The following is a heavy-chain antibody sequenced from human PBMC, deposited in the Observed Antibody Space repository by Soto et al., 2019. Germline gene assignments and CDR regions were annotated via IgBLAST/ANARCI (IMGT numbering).Heavy chain of an antibody. CDR2: ISSSSSTI. D-gene: IGHD3-16*02. CDR1: GFTFSSYT. Sequence: EVQLVESGGGLVQPGGSLRLSCAASGFTFSSYTMNWVRQAPGKGLEWVSYISSSSSTIYYADSVKGRFTISRDNAKNPLYLQMKSLRDEDTAVYYWARAGGFGGDSVMFRGFDSWGQGTLVTVSS. J-gene: IGHJ4*02. V-gene: IGHV3-48*02. CDR3: ARAGGFGGDSVMFRGFDS.